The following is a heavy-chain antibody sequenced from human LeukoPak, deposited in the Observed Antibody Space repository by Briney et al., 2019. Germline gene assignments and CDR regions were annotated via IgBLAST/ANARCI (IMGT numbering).Heavy chain of an antibody. Sequence: GGSLRLSCAASGFTFSSYDMHWVRQAPGKGLEWVSSISSSSSYIYYADSVKGRFTISRDNAKNSLYLQMNSLRAEDTAVYYCARDGRTNFDYWGQGTLVTVSS. J-gene: IGHJ4*02. D-gene: IGHD2-15*01. CDR3: ARDGRTNFDY. CDR2: ISSSSSYI. CDR1: GFTFSSYD. V-gene: IGHV3-21*01.